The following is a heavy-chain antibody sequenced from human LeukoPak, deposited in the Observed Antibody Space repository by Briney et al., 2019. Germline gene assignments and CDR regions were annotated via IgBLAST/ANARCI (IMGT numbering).Heavy chain of an antibody. CDR2: IYYSGST. CDR1: GGSISSYY. CDR3: ARVRMVRGVMGFDY. V-gene: IGHV4-59*01. Sequence: SETLSLTCTVSGGSISSYYWSWIRQPPGKGLEWIGYIYYSGSTNYNPSLKSRLTISVDTSKNQFSLKLSSVTAADTAVYYCARVRMVRGVMGFDYWGQGTVDPVSS. D-gene: IGHD3-10*01. J-gene: IGHJ4*02.